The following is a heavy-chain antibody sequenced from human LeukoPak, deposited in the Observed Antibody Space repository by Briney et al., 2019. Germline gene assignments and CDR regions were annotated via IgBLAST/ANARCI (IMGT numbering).Heavy chain of an antibody. CDR3: ARGIDY. CDR1: GFTFSSYA. J-gene: IGHJ4*02. CDR2: ISGSGGST. V-gene: IGHV3-23*01. Sequence: GGSLRLSCAASGFTFSSYAMSWVRQAPGKGLEWVSAISGSGGSTYYADSVKGRFTISRDTSKNMVFLQMNGLRVEDTAVYYCARGIDYWGRGTLVTVSS.